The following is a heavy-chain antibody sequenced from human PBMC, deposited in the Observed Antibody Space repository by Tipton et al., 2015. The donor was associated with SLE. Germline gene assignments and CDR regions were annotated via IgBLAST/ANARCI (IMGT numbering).Heavy chain of an antibody. CDR1: GGSFSGYY. Sequence: TLSLTCAVYGGSFSGYYWSWIRQPPGKGLEWIGEINHSGSTNYNPSLKSRVTISVDTSKNQFSLKLSSVTAADTAVYYCASSLVAPGAFDIWGQGTMVTVSS. CDR3: ASSLVAPGAFDI. CDR2: INHSGST. V-gene: IGHV4-34*01. D-gene: IGHD5-12*01. J-gene: IGHJ3*02.